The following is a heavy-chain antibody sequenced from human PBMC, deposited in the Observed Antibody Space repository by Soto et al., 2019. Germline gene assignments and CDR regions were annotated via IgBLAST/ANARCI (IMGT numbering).Heavy chain of an antibody. J-gene: IGHJ4*02. CDR3: ARGLYYYDSSGYWGY. D-gene: IGHD3-22*01. CDR1: GFTFSSYS. Sequence: PGGSLRLSCAASGFTFSSYSMNWVRQAPGKGLEWVSYISSSSSTICYADSVKGRFTISRDNAKNSLYLQMNSLRDEDTAVYYCARGLYYYDSSGYWGYWGQGTLVTVSS. CDR2: ISSSSSTI. V-gene: IGHV3-48*02.